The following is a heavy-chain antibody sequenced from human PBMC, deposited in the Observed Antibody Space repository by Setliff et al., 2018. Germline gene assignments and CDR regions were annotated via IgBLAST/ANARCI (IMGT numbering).Heavy chain of an antibody. J-gene: IGHJ5*02. Sequence: ASVKVSCKASGYTFSDYGISWVRLAPGQGLEWMGWISPYTGNTFYAPQFQGRVIMTTDTSTNTAYMDLRSLRSDDTAVYYCERVAIMGPPSWGQGTLVTVSS. V-gene: IGHV1-18*01. D-gene: IGHD3-16*01. CDR1: GYTFSDYG. CDR2: ISPYTGNT. CDR3: ERVAIMGPPS.